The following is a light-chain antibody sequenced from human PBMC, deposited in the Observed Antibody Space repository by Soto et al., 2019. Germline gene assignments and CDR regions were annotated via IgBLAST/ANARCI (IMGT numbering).Light chain of an antibody. Sequence: QSALTQPRSVSGSPGQSVTISCTGTSSDVGGYHYVSWYQQHPGEAPKLMIYDVSKRPSGVPDRFSASKSGNTASLTISGLQADYEADYYCCSYAGTYSYVFGAGTKLTVL. V-gene: IGLV2-11*01. CDR3: CSYAGTYSYV. CDR2: DVS. CDR1: SSDVGGYHY. J-gene: IGLJ1*01.